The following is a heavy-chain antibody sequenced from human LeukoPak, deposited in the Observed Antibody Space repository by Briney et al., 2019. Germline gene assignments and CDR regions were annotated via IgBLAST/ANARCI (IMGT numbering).Heavy chain of an antibody. D-gene: IGHD3-10*01. V-gene: IGHV3-21*01. Sequence: PGGSLRLSCAASGFTFSSYSMNWVRQAPGKGLEWVSSISSSSSYIYYADSVKGRFTISRDNAKNSLYLQMNSLRAEDTAVYYCARFHHGSGKSSDYWRQGTLVTVSP. J-gene: IGHJ4*02. CDR2: ISSSSSYI. CDR1: GFTFSSYS. CDR3: ARFHHGSGKSSDY.